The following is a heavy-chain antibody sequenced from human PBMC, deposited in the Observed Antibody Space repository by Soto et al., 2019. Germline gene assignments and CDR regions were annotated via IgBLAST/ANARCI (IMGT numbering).Heavy chain of an antibody. J-gene: IGHJ3*01. Sequence: QVNLQESGPGLVRPSDTLSLTCVVSGSSVTDSDWWVWIRQPPGKGLEWVWSIFHTGATYSNPSLKNRVSFSVDKSKNHFSLRLTSATALDTAVYFCARRFLEWGDAFDVWGQGALVTVSS. D-gene: IGHD3-3*01. V-gene: IGHV4-28*01. CDR2: IFHTGAT. CDR1: GSSVTDSDW. CDR3: ARRFLEWGDAFDV.